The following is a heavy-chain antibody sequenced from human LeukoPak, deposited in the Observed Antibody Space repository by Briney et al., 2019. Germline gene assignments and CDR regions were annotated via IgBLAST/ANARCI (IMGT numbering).Heavy chain of an antibody. Sequence: SETLSLTCTVSGGSISSSSYYWGWIRQPPGKGLEWIGSIYYSGSTYYNPSLKSRVTISVDTSKNQFSLKLSSVTAADTAVYYCARGSGDYAPNADFDYWGQGTLVTVSS. D-gene: IGHD4-17*01. CDR2: IYYSGST. V-gene: IGHV4-39*07. CDR3: ARGSGDYAPNADFDY. J-gene: IGHJ4*02. CDR1: GGSISSSSYY.